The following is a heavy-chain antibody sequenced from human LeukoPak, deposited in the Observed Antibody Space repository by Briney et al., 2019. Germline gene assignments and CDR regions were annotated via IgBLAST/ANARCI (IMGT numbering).Heavy chain of an antibody. D-gene: IGHD5-24*01. J-gene: IGHJ4*02. V-gene: IGHV4-30-4*01. CDR2: ISYSGSS. CDR3: ARLGRDGCNSGGFDY. Sequence: SETLSLTCTVSGGSISSGDYYWSWIRQPPGKGLEWIGYISYSGSSYYNPSLKSRLAISLDTSKNQFSLKLSSVTAADTAVYYCARLGRDGCNSGGFDYWGQGTLVTVSS. CDR1: GGSISSGDYY.